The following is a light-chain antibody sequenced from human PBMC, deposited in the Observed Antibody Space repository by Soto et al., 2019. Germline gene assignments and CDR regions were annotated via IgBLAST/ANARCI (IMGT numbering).Light chain of an antibody. Sequence: EIGLTQSPATLSLSPGERATLSCRASQSVSSYLAWYQQKPGQAPRLLIYDASNRATGIPARFSGSGSGTDFTLTISSLEPEDFAVYYCQQRSSWPPYTFGQGTKLEIK. J-gene: IGKJ2*01. V-gene: IGKV3-11*01. CDR2: DAS. CDR3: QQRSSWPPYT. CDR1: QSVSSY.